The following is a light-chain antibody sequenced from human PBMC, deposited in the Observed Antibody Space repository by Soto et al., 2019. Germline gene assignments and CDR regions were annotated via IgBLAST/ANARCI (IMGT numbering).Light chain of an antibody. CDR2: SAS. CDR3: QQASSFSST. V-gene: IGKV1-12*02. J-gene: IGKJ4*01. Sequence: DIQMTQSPSSVSASVGDRVTITCRASQDIYNWLAWYQQKPGKAPKLLIYSASNLQTGVPSRFSGSRSGTDVTLTSTNLQPEDFAMYYCQQASSFSSTFGGGTRVEIK. CDR1: QDIYNW.